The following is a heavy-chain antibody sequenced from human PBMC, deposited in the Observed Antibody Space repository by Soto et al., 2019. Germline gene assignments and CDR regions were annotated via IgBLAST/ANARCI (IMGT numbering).Heavy chain of an antibody. Sequence: PGESLKLHCEGSGYRFPNYWIGWVRQMPGKVLEWMGIIYPGDSDTRYSPSFQGQVSISADKSISTAYLQWSSLKASDTAMYYCARLEWGYYESSAYPPNWFDHWGQGXLVTVSS. J-gene: IGHJ5*02. CDR1: GYRFPNYW. CDR3: ARLEWGYYESSAYPPNWFDH. V-gene: IGHV5-51*01. CDR2: IYPGDSDT. D-gene: IGHD3-22*01.